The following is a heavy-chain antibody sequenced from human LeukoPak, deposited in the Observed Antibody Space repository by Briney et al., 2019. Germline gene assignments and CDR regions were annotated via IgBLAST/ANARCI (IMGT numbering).Heavy chain of an antibody. CDR3: ARDNRIRTFDY. D-gene: IGHD1-14*01. J-gene: IGHJ4*02. V-gene: IGHV1-46*01. CDR1: GYTFTSYY. CDR2: INPSAAGT. Sequence: ASVKVSCKASGYTFTSYYMHWVRQAPGQGLEWMGIINPSAAGTSYAQKFQGRVTMTRDTSTSTVYMELSSLRSEDTAVYYCARDNRIRTFDYWGQGTLVTVSS.